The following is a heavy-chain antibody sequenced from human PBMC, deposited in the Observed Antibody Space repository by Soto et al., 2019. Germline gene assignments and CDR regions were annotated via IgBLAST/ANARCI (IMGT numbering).Heavy chain of an antibody. D-gene: IGHD3-10*01. J-gene: IGHJ6*02. CDR2: IYYSGSA. CDR3: ARQLSFGTLYGMDV. V-gene: IGHV4-59*08. Sequence: PSETLSLTCTVSGGSISSYYWSWIRQPPGKGLEWIGYIYYSGSANYTPSLKSRVIISVDTSKNQLSPKLSSVTAADTAVYYCARQLSFGTLYGMDVWGQGTTVTVSS. CDR1: GGSISSYY.